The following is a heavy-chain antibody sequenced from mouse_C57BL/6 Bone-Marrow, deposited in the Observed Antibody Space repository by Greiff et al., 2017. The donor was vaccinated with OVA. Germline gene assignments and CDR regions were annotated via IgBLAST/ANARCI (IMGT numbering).Heavy chain of an antibody. CDR1: GFSLNTYA. V-gene: IGHV10-1*01. CDR3: VRPNGYYAMDY. CDR2: IRSKSNNYAT. Sequence: EVMLVESGGGLVQPKGSLKLSCAASGFSLNTYAMNWVRQAPGKGLEWVARIRSKSNNYATYYADSVKDRFTISRDDSESMLYLQMNNLKTEDTAMYYCVRPNGYYAMDYWGQGTSVTVSS. J-gene: IGHJ4*01.